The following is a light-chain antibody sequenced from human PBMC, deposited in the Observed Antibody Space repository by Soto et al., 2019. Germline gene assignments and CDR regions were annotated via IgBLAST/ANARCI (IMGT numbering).Light chain of an antibody. CDR3: QKYGGTGVT. J-gene: IGKJ3*01. Sequence: EIVLTQSPGTLSLSPGERATLSCRASQSVSSSYLAWYQQKPGQAPRLLIYGASSRATGIPDRFSGSGSGTDFTLTISRLEPEDFAVYYCQKYGGTGVTCGPGTKVDI. CDR1: QSVSSSY. V-gene: IGKV3-20*01. CDR2: GAS.